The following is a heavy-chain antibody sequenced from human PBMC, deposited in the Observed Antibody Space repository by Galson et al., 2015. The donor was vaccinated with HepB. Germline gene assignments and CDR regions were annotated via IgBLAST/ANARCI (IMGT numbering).Heavy chain of an antibody. CDR3: AKDLNTYSGRPY. D-gene: IGHD6-13*01. CDR2: VTASGDST. Sequence: SLRLSCAASGFTFSTYVMSWVRQAPGKGLEWVPAVTASGDSTYYADSVKGRFTVSRDNSKNTLYLQMKSLRVEDTAVYYCAKDLNTYSGRPYWGQGTLVTVSS. V-gene: IGHV3-23*01. J-gene: IGHJ4*02. CDR1: GFTFSTYV.